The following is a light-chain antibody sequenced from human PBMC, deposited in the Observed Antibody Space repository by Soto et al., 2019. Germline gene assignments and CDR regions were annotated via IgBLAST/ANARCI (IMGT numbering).Light chain of an antibody. CDR3: HQYKTYSS. J-gene: IGKJ4*01. Sequence: DIQMTQSPSTLSASVGDKVTITCRASQSISSWLAWYQQKPGKAPNLLIYKASKLESGVPSRFSGTGFGTEFSLTISSLQPDDFATYYCHQYKTYSSFGGGTTVDIK. CDR1: QSISSW. CDR2: KAS. V-gene: IGKV1-5*03.